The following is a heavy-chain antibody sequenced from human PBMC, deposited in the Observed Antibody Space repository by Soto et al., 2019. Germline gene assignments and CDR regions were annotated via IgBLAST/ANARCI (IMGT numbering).Heavy chain of an antibody. Sequence: EVQLVESGGGLVQPGGSLRLSCAASGFTFSSYSMNWVRQAPGKGLEWVSSISSSSSYIYYADSVKGRLTISRDNAKNSLYLQMNSLRAEDTAVYYCAREGIAVAGYYFDYWGQGTLVTVSS. CDR3: AREGIAVAGYYFDY. CDR1: GFTFSSYS. CDR2: ISSSSSYI. J-gene: IGHJ4*02. V-gene: IGHV3-21*01. D-gene: IGHD6-19*01.